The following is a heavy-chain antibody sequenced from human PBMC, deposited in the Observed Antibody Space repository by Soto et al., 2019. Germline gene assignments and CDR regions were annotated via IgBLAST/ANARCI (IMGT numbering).Heavy chain of an antibody. CDR1: DGSVNSGSYY. D-gene: IGHD5-12*01. CDR2: IYSSGST. V-gene: IGHV4-61*01. Sequence: QAQLQESGPGLVKPSETLSVTCTVSDGSVNSGSYYWTWIRQPPGKGLEWIGYIYSSGSTLYNPSLKSRVIISVDTSMNQFSLKLSSVTAADTAVYYCARDALALFDSWGQGTLVTVSS. CDR3: ARDALALFDS. J-gene: IGHJ4*02.